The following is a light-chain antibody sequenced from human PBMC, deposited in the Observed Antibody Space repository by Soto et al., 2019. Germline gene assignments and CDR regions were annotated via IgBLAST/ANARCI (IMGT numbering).Light chain of an antibody. CDR3: QQYYSTPLT. V-gene: IGKV4-1*01. J-gene: IGKJ5*01. Sequence: DIVMTQSPDSLAVSLGERATINCKSSQSVLYSSNNKNYFAWYQQKPRQPPKLLIYWASTRESGVPDRFSGSGSGTDLTLTISSLQAEDVAFYYCQQYYSTPLTFCQGTRLEIK. CDR2: WAS. CDR1: QSVLYSSNNKNY.